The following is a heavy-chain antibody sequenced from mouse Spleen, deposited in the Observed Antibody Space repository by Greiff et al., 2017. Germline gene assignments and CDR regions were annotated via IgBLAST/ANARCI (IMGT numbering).Heavy chain of an antibody. CDR2: INPYNGGT. CDR1: GYTFTDYY. D-gene: IGHD4-1*01. CDR3: ARALTGTLFAY. V-gene: IGHV1-19*01. J-gene: IGHJ3*01. Sequence: VQLQQSGPVLVKPGASVKMSCKASGYTFTDYYMNWVKQSHGKSLEWIGVINPYNGGTSYNQKFKGKATLTVDKSSSTAYMELNSLTSEDSAVYYCARALTGTLFAYWGQGTLVTVSA.